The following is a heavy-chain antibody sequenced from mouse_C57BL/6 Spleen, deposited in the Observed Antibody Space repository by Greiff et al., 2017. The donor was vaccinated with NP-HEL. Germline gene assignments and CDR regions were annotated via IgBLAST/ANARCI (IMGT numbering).Heavy chain of an antibody. CDR1: GYTFTSYT. CDR2: INPSSGYT. J-gene: IGHJ2*01. Sequence: VQLQESGAELARPGASVKMSCKASGYTFTSYTMHWVKQRPGQGLEWIGYINPSSGYTKYNQKFKDKATLTADKSSSTAYMQLSSLTSEDSAVYYCARESCFDYWGQGTTLTVSS. V-gene: IGHV1-4*01. CDR3: ARESCFDY.